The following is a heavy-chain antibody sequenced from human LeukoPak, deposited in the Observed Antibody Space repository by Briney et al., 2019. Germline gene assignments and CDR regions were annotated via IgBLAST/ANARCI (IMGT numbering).Heavy chain of an antibody. Sequence: ASVKVSCKASGYTFTSYDINWVRQATGQGLEWMGWMNPNSGNTGYAQKFQGRVTMTRNTSISTAYMELSSLRSEDTAVYYCALGYCSSTSCYMSTVWFDPWGQGTLVTVSS. V-gene: IGHV1-8*01. CDR1: GYTFTSYD. J-gene: IGHJ5*02. CDR2: MNPNSGNT. D-gene: IGHD2-2*02. CDR3: ALGYCSSTSCYMSTVWFDP.